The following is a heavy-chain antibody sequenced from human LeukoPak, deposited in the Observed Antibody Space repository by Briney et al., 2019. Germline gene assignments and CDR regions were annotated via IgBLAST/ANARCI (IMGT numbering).Heavy chain of an antibody. CDR3: ARGAHYAWNS. V-gene: IGHV4-30-4*07. CDR1: GGSISRSGYS. D-gene: IGHD3-16*01. CDR2: IYYTGST. Sequence: PSETLSLTCAVSGGSISRSGYSWSWIRQPPGKGLEWIGYIYYTGSTYYNPSLKSRLTISLDTSKNQFSLTLTSVTAADTAVYFCARGAHYAWNSWGQGTLVTVSS. J-gene: IGHJ4*02.